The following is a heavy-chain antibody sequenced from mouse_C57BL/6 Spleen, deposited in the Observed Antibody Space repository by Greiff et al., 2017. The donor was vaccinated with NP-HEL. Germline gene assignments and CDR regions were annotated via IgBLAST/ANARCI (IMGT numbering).Heavy chain of an antibody. CDR3: ARYGSSYRDYFDY. V-gene: IGHV1-22*01. CDR1: GYTFTDYN. D-gene: IGHD1-1*01. J-gene: IGHJ2*01. CDR2: INPNNGGT. Sequence: EVKLQESGPELVKPGASVKMSCKASGYTFTDYNMHWVKQSHGKSLEWIGYINPNNGGTSYNQKFKGKATLTVNKSSSTAYMELRSLTSEDSAVYYCARYGSSYRDYFDYWGQGTTLTVSS.